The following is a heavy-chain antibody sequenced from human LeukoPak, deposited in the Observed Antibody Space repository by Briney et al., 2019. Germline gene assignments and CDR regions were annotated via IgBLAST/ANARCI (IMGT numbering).Heavy chain of an antibody. V-gene: IGHV3-48*03. CDR2: IGSSGSTI. J-gene: IGHJ5*02. Sequence: PGGSLRLSCAASGFTFSSYEMNWVRQAPGKGLEWVSYIGSSGSTIYYADSVKGRFTISRDNAKNSLYLQMNSLRAEDTAVYYCARLVAAAPWGRGTLVTVSS. CDR1: GFTFSSYE. CDR3: ARLVAAAP. D-gene: IGHD6-13*01.